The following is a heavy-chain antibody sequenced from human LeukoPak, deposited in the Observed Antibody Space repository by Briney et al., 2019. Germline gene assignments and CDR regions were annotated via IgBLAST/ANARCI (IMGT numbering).Heavy chain of an antibody. CDR3: AKDPKHNDFWSGYSNWFDP. V-gene: IGHV3-30*02. CDR2: IRYDGSNK. J-gene: IGHJ5*02. Sequence: GGSLRLSCAASGFTFSRYDLSWVRQAPGKGLEWVAFIRYDGSNKYYADSVKGRFTTSRDNSKNTLYLQMNSLRAEDTAIYYCAKDPKHNDFWSGYSNWFDPWGQGTLVTVSS. CDR1: GFTFSRYD. D-gene: IGHD3-3*01.